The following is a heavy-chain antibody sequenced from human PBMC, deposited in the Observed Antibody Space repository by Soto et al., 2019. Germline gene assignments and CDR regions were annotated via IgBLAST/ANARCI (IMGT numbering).Heavy chain of an antibody. D-gene: IGHD6-6*01. CDR1: GGSMNNGGYY. CDR2: IYSNGDT. V-gene: IGHV4-31*03. J-gene: IGHJ6*02. Sequence: PSLTCSVSGGSMNNGGYYWSWIRQLPGKGLEWIGYIYSNGDTYYNPSLKSRLTISVDTSKNQFSLNLTSVTAADTAVYYCARRGGSSSRYYYYALDVWGQGTTVTVSS. CDR3: ARRGGSSSRYYYYALDV.